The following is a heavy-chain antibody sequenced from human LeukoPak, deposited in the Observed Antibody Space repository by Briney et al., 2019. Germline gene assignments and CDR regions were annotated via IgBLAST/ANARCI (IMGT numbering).Heavy chain of an antibody. Sequence: ASVKVSCKASGYTFTSYYMHWVRQAPGQGLEWMGIINPSGGSTSYAQKFQGRVTMTRDMSTSTVYMELSSLRSEDTAVYYCASNPVTTILGSLRRSGPLDYWGQGTLVTVSS. CDR3: ASNPVTTILGSLRRSGPLDY. CDR1: GYTFTSYY. D-gene: IGHD3-3*01. V-gene: IGHV1-46*01. J-gene: IGHJ4*02. CDR2: INPSGGST.